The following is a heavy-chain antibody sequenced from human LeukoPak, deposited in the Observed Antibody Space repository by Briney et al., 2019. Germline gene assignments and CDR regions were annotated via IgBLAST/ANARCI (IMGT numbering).Heavy chain of an antibody. J-gene: IGHJ1*01. CDR1: GFTFSSYA. D-gene: IGHD3-10*01. Sequence: GGSLRLSCAASGFTFSSYAMHWVRQAPGKGLEWVAVISYEGSNKYYADSVKGRFTISRDNSKNTLYLQMNSLRAEDTAVYYCAREPAPYYYGSGSYLQHWGQGTLVTVSS. CDR3: AREPAPYYYGSGSYLQH. CDR2: ISYEGSNK. V-gene: IGHV3-30*04.